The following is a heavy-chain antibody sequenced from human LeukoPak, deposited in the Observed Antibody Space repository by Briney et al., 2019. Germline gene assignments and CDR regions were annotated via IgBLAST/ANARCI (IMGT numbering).Heavy chain of an antibody. V-gene: IGHV4-34*01. CDR1: GGCFSGYY. Sequence: SETLSLTCAVYGGCFSGYYWSWIRQPPGKGLEWIGEINHSGSTNYNPSLKSRVTISVDTSKNQFSLKLSSVTAADTAVYYCATRPLGYCSSTSCPWGQGTLVTVSS. D-gene: IGHD2-2*01. CDR2: INHSGST. CDR3: ATRPLGYCSSTSCP. J-gene: IGHJ5*02.